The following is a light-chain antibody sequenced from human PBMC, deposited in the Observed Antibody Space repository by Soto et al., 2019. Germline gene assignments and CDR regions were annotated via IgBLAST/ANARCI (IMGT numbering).Light chain of an antibody. CDR2: NSY. CDR3: AAWDASLNGYV. J-gene: IGLJ1*01. V-gene: IGLV1-44*01. Sequence: TPPPPTSWAPRQRVTISFFWSSSHIGSKTVNWYQQLPGTVPKLLIYNSYQRPSGVPDRFSGSKSGTSASLAISGLQPEDEADYYCAAWDASLNGYVFGTGTKVTVL. CDR1: SSHIGSKT.